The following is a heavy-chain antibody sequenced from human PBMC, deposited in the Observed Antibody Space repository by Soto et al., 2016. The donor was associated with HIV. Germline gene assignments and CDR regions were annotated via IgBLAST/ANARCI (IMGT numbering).Heavy chain of an antibody. D-gene: IGHD2-8*01. Sequence: EVQLVESGGGSVQPGESLRLSCEGSGFRFSNYWMHWVRQVPGEGLVWVSRTDTDESVTNYADSVKGRFTISRDNAKNMLYLQMNSLRAEDTAVYYCVRGSNGWVGMDYWGQGILVTVSS. CDR2: TDTDESVT. CDR1: GFRFSNYW. J-gene: IGHJ4*02. V-gene: IGHV3-74*01. CDR3: VRGSNGWVGMDY.